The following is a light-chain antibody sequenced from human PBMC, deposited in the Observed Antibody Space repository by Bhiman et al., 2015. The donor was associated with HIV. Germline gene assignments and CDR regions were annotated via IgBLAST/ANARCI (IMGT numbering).Light chain of an antibody. CDR1: SGSVASNY. CDR3: QSYDSNRNWV. CDR2: EDN. Sequence: NFMLTQPHSASESPGKTVTISCTRSSGSVASNYVQWYQQRPGSSPTTVIYEDNQRPSGVPDRFSGSIDSSSNSASLTISGLKTEDEADYYCQSYDSNRNWVFGGGTKLTVL. V-gene: IGLV6-57*01. J-gene: IGLJ3*02.